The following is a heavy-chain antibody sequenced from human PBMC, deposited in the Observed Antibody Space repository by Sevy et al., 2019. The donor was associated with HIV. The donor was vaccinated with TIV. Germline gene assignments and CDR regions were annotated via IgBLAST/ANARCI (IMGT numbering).Heavy chain of an antibody. D-gene: IGHD6-6*01. J-gene: IGHJ6*02. CDR2: ISSSSSYI. CDR3: ARDPSRSGYYYYGMDV. V-gene: IGHV3-21*01. Sequence: GGSLRLSCAASGFTFSSYSMNWVRQAPGKGLEWVSSISSSSSYIYYADSMKGRFTISRDNAKNALYLQMNSLRAEDTAVYYCARDPSRSGYYYYGMDVWGQGTTVTVSS. CDR1: GFTFSSYS.